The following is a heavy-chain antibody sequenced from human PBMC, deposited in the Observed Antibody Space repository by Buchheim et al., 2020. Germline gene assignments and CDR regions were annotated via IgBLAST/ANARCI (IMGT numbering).Heavy chain of an antibody. D-gene: IGHD1-26*01. V-gene: IGHV1-69*06. CDR1: GGTFSVYY. CDR2: IIPNLGTT. Sequence: QVQLVQSGAEVKKLESSVRVSCKTSGGTFSVYYISWVRQAPGQGLEWMGGIIPNLGTTKYAQKFQGTVTFTADRSTRTAYMELSSLKSEDTAVYYCASDVGTFVGASDYWGQGTL. CDR3: ASDVGTFVGASDY. J-gene: IGHJ4*02.